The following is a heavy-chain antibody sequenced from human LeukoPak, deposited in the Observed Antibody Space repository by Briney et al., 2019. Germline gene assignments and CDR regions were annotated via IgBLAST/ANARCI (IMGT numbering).Heavy chain of an antibody. J-gene: IGHJ4*02. CDR1: GFTVSSNY. CDR2: IYSGGST. CDR3: ARDPILYGDHSNY. D-gene: IGHD4-17*01. Sequence: GGSLRLSCAASGFTVSSNYMSWVRQAPGKGLEWVSVIYSGGSTYYADSVKGGFTISRDNSKNTLYLQMNSLRAEDTAVYYCARDPILYGDHSNYWGQGTLVTVSS. V-gene: IGHV3-53*01.